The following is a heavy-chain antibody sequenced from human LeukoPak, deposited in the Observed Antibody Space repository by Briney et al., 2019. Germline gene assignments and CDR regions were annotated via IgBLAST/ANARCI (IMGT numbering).Heavy chain of an antibody. CDR1: GYTFTSYD. J-gene: IGHJ3*02. CDR3: AKDIVATEGAFDI. V-gene: IGHV1-8*03. D-gene: IGHD5-12*01. CDR2: MNPNSGNT. Sequence: GASVKVSCKASGYTFTSYDINWVRQATGQGLEWMGWMNPNSGNTGYAQKFQGRVTITRNTSISTAYMELSSLRAEDTALYYCAKDIVATEGAFDIWGQGTMVTVSS.